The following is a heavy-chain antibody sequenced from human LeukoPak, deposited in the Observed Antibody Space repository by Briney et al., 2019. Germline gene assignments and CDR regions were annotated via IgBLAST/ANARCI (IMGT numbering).Heavy chain of an antibody. CDR3: ARGLYYDPMAVIAEYFQH. D-gene: IGHD3-3*01. V-gene: IGHV1-69*04. CDR2: IIPILGIA. CDR1: GGTFSSYA. J-gene: IGHJ1*01. Sequence: GASVKVSCKASGGTFSSYAISWVRQAPGQGLEWMGRIIPILGIANYAQKFQGRVTITADKSTSTAYMELSSLRSEDTAVYYCARGLYYDPMAVIAEYFQHWGQGTLVTVSS.